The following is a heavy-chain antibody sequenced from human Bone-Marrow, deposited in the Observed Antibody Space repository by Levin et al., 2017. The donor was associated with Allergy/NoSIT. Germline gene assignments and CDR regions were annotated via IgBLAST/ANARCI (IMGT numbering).Heavy chain of an antibody. D-gene: IGHD4-11*01. V-gene: IGHV4-31*03. J-gene: IGHJ6*02. CDR2: VYSSGST. Sequence: SETLSLTCTVSGDSMNSGASSWTWIRQHPEKGLEWIGFVYSSGSTFYNPSLNSRVTISLDTSQNQFSLRVTSVTAAGTAVYYCVRGSRLHKNYYYAMDVWGQGTTVTVSS. CDR3: VRGSRLHKNYYYAMDV. CDR1: GDSMNSGASS.